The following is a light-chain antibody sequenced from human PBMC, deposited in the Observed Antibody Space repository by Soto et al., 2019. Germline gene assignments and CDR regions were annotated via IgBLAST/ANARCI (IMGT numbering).Light chain of an antibody. J-gene: IGKJ3*01. Sequence: DIQMTQSPSTLSASVGDRVTITCRASQSISNWLAWYQQKPGKAPKLLIYKASSLESGVPSRFSGSGSGTEFTLTISSLQPDDFASYFCQQYNSYPLTFGPGTKVDIK. CDR3: QQYNSYPLT. CDR1: QSISNW. CDR2: KAS. V-gene: IGKV1-5*03.